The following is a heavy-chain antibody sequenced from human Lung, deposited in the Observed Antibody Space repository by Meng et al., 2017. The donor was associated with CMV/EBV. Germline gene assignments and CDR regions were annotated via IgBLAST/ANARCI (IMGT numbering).Heavy chain of an antibody. CDR3: ARGSAVGAMGCDY. J-gene: IGHJ4*02. CDR1: GGSFSSYT. CDR2: IIPMFGTV. Sequence: KASGGSFSSYTFSWVRQAPGQGPEWMGEIIPMFGTVNSAQKFQGRVTITADESTTTAYMDLSSLRSDDTALYFCARGSAVGAMGCDYWGQGTLVTVSS. D-gene: IGHD1-26*01. V-gene: IGHV1-69*01.